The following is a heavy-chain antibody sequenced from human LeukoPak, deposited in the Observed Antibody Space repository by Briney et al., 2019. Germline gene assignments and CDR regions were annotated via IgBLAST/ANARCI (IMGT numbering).Heavy chain of an antibody. CDR2: ISAYNGNT. Sequence: ASVKVSCKASGYTFTSYGISWVRQAPGQGLEWMGWISAYNGNTNYAQKLQGRVTMTTDTSTSTAYMELRSLGSDDTAVYYCARDNDYYGSGSYYNERRFFDYWGQGTLVTVSS. V-gene: IGHV1-18*01. CDR1: GYTFTSYG. CDR3: ARDNDYYGSGSYYNERRFFDY. J-gene: IGHJ4*02. D-gene: IGHD3-10*01.